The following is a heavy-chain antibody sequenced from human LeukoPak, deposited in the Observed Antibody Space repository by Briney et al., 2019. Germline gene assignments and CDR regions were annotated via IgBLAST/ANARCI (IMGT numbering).Heavy chain of an antibody. V-gene: IGHV3-23*01. CDR1: GLSFSDYW. D-gene: IGHD6-6*01. CDR3: AKESSSSSRYYFDY. J-gene: IGHJ4*02. Sequence: GGSLRLSCVGSGLSFSDYWMNWVRQAPGKGLEWVSGISGSGGSTYYADSVKGRSTISRDNSKNTLYLQMNSLRAEDTAVYYCAKESSSSSRYYFDYWGQGTLVTVSS. CDR2: ISGSGGST.